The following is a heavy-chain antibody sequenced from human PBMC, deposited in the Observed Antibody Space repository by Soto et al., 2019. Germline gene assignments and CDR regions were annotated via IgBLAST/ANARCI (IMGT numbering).Heavy chain of an antibody. V-gene: IGHV3-23*01. CDR2: ISGSGGST. J-gene: IGHJ4*02. D-gene: IGHD6-13*01. CDR1: GFSFYNYA. Sequence: PWGSLSLSCAASGFSFYNYAMTWVRQAPGKGLEWVSAISGSGGSTYYADAVKGRFTISRDNSKNTLYLQMNSLRTEDTAVYYWARRGPGTYFDYWGQGTLVTVSS. CDR3: ARRGPGTYFDY.